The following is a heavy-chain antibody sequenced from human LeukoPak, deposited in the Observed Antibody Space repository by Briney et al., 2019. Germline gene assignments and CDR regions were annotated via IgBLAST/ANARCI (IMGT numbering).Heavy chain of an antibody. CDR3: ARVLRYCSGGNCYSGGLGYMDV. J-gene: IGHJ6*03. D-gene: IGHD2-15*01. CDR1: GFTFSSYG. Sequence: GGSLRLSCAASGFTFSSYGMHWVRQAPGKGLEWVAVISYDGSNKYYADSVKGRFTISRDNSKNTLYLQMNSLRAEDTAVYYCARVLRYCSGGNCYSGGLGYMDVWGKGTTVTISS. V-gene: IGHV3-30*03. CDR2: ISYDGSNK.